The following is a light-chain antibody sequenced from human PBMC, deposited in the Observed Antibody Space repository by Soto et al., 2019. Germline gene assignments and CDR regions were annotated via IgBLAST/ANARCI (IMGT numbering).Light chain of an antibody. CDR3: QQYGSSST. CDR1: QSVNNNY. J-gene: IGKJ1*01. V-gene: IGKV3-20*01. CDR2: GAS. Sequence: EIVLTQSPGPLSLSPGERATLSCRASQSVNNNYLAWYQQKPGQAPRLLIYGASNRATGIPDRFSGSGSGTDFTLTISRLEPEDFAVYYCQQYGSSSTFGQGTKVDIK.